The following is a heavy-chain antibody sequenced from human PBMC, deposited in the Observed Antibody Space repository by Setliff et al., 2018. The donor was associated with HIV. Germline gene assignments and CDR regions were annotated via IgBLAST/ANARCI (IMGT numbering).Heavy chain of an antibody. CDR1: GGSISSYY. CDR2: IYTSGST. CDR3: ARGLSFYDPGGFDY. V-gene: IGHV4-4*09. J-gene: IGHJ4*02. D-gene: IGHD3-22*01. Sequence: SDTLSLTCTVSGGSISSYYWSWIRQPPGKGLEWIGYIYTSGSTNYNPSLKSRVTISVDTSKNQFSLKLSSVTAADTAVYYCARGLSFYDPGGFDYWGQGTQVTVSS.